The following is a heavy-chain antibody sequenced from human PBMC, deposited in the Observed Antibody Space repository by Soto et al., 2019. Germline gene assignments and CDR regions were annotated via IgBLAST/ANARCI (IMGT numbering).Heavy chain of an antibody. CDR1: GFSVTNNY. CDR3: ARDIACSSSSCQGDNFDI. D-gene: IGHD2-2*01. J-gene: IGHJ3*02. CDR2: IYSGGGT. Sequence: QLVASGGGLIQPGESLTLSCEASGFSVTNNYMYWVRQAPGKGLEWVSLIYSGGGTHYADFVNGRFTISSDNSKNTLHLQMNKLRAEDTAIYYCARDIACSSSSCQGDNFDIWGRGTLVTVSP. V-gene: IGHV3-53*01.